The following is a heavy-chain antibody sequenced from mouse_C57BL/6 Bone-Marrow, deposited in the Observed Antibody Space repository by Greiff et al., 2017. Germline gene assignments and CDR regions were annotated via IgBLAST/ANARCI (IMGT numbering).Heavy chain of an antibody. J-gene: IGHJ2*01. CDR3: TTSGSGY. D-gene: IGHD1-1*01. V-gene: IGHV14-4*01. CDR2: IDPENGDT. CDR1: GFNIKDDY. Sequence: VQLQQSGAELVRPRASVKLSCTASGFNIKDDYMHWVKQRPEQGLEWIGWIDPENGDTEYASKFQGKATITADTSSNTAYLQLSSLTSEDTAVYYCTTSGSGYWGQGTTLTVSS.